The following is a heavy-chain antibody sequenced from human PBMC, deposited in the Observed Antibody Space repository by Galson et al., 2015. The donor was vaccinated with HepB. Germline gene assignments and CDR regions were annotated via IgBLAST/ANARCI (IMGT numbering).Heavy chain of an antibody. D-gene: IGHD2-15*01. CDR3: ARDPGYCSGGSCYSRRFYYFDY. Sequence: SVKVSCKASGYTFTTYAMSWVRQAPGQGLEWMGWINTNTGNPTYAQGFTGRFVFSLDTSVSTAYLQISSLKAEDTAVYYCARDPGYCSGGSCYSRRFYYFDYWGQGTLVTVSS. CDR1: GYTFTTYA. V-gene: IGHV7-4-1*02. J-gene: IGHJ4*02. CDR2: INTNTGNP.